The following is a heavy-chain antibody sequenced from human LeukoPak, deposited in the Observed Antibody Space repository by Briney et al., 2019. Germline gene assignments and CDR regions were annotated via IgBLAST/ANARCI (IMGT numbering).Heavy chain of an antibody. D-gene: IGHD1-26*01. CDR1: GFTFSSYA. V-gene: IGHV3-30-3*01. Sequence: GGSLRLSCAASGFTFSSYAMHWVRQAPGKGLEGVAVISYDGSNKYYADSVKGRFTISRDNSKNTLYLQMNSLRAEDTAAYYCARDRRSGSYLGTLDYWGQGTLVIVSS. CDR2: ISYDGSNK. J-gene: IGHJ4*02. CDR3: ARDRRSGSYLGTLDY.